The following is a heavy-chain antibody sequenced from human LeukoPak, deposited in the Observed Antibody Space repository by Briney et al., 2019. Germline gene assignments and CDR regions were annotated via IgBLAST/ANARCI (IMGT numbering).Heavy chain of an antibody. J-gene: IGHJ3*02. V-gene: IGHV4-34*01. Sequence: PSETLSFTCAVYGGSFSGYYWSWIRQPPGKGLEWIGEINHSGSTNYNASLKSRVTMSVDTSKNQFSLKLSSVTAADTAVYYCAREEDCSGGICYLGNAFDIWGQGTMWTVSS. CDR1: GGSFSGYY. D-gene: IGHD2-15*01. CDR3: AREEDCSGGICYLGNAFDI. CDR2: INHSGST.